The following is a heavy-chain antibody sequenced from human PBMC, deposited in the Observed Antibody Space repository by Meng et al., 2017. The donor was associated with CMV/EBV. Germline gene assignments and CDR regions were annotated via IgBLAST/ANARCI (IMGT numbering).Heavy chain of an antibody. V-gene: IGHV3-23*01. CDR3: AKDIVVAPAALDY. CDR2: ISGSGGST. Sequence: GGSLRLSCAASGFTFSSYWMSWVRQAPGKGLEWVSAISGSGGSTYYADSVKGRFTISRDNSKNTLYLQMNSLRAEDTAVYYCAKDIVVAPAALDYWGQGTLVTVSS. J-gene: IGHJ4*02. CDR1: GFTFSSYW. D-gene: IGHD2-2*01.